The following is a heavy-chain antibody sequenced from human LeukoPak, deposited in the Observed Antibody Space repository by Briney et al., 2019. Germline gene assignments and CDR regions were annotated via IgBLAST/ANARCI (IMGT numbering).Heavy chain of an antibody. CDR3: TKRVAEHSSSRYIDM. V-gene: IGHV3-23*01. D-gene: IGHD6-13*01. Sequence: GGSLRLSCAASGFTFGSFSMNWVRQAPGKGLEWVSAISGGGEWIFYTDSVKGRFTISRDNSKNTLFLQMNSLRAEDTATYYCTKRVAEHSSSRYIDMWGQGTVVIVSS. J-gene: IGHJ1*01. CDR1: GFTFGSFS. CDR2: ISGGGEWI.